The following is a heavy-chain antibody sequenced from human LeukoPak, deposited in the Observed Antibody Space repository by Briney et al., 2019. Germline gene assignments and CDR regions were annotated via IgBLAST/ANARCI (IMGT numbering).Heavy chain of an antibody. V-gene: IGHV4-38-2*02. D-gene: IGHD6-13*01. CDR3: ASSYSSSWYGVWFDP. CDR2: IYHSGST. Sequence: SETLSLTCTVSGYSISSGYYWGWIRQPPRKGLEWIGSIYHSGSTYYNPSLKSRVTISVDTSKNQFSLKLSSVTAADTAVYYCASSYSSSWYGVWFDPWGQGTLVTVSS. J-gene: IGHJ5*02. CDR1: GYSISSGYY.